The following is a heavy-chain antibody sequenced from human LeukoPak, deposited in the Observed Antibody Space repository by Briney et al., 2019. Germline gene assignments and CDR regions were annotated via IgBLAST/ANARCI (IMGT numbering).Heavy chain of an antibody. J-gene: IGHJ5*02. Sequence: ASVKVSCKASGYTFTGYYMHWVRQAPGQGLEWMGWINTKSGGTNYAQKFQDRVTMTRDTSISTAYMELSRLRSDDTAVYYCARDNDILTGDWFDLWGQGTLVTVSS. CDR2: INTKSGGT. V-gene: IGHV1-2*02. CDR3: ARDNDILTGDWFDL. CDR1: GYTFTGYY. D-gene: IGHD3-9*01.